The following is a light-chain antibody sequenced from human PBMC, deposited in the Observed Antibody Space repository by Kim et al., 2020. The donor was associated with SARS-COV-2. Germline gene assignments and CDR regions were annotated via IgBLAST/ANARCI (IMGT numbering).Light chain of an antibody. CDR2: AAS. J-gene: IGKJ1*01. CDR1: QDIGHY. V-gene: IGKV1-27*01. CDR3: QSYNSAPWT. Sequence: ASVGDRVTITCRASQDIGHYLAWFQQKPGEAPKLLIYAASALHSEVPSRFSGSGSGTDFTLTISSLQPEDVATFYCQSYNSAPWTFGQGTKVDIK.